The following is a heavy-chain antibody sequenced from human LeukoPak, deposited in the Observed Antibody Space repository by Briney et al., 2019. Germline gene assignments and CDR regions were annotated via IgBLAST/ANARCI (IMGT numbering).Heavy chain of an antibody. CDR1: GFTFSSYS. D-gene: IGHD3-10*01. J-gene: IGHJ3*02. V-gene: IGHV3-48*01. CDR2: ISSSSSTI. CDR3: ARDQAQTLFGDPWGGDAFDI. Sequence: GGSLRLSCAASGFTFSSYSMNWVRQAPGKGLEWVSYISSSSSTIYYADSVKGRFTISRDNAKNSLYLQMNILRAEDTAVYYCARDQAQTLFGDPWGGDAFDIWGQGTMVTVSS.